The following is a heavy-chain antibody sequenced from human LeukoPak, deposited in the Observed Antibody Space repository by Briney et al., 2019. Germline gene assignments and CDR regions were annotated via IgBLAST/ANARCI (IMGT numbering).Heavy chain of an antibody. Sequence: PGGSLRLSCAASGFTFSTSWMSWVRQVPGKGLEWVANIKQDGSEKYYVDSVKGRFTISRDNAKNSLYLQMNSLRAEDTAVYYCARARGSSGWSYNYYYYGMDVWGQGTTVTVSS. CDR1: GFTFSTSW. CDR3: ARARGSSGWSYNYYYYGMDV. J-gene: IGHJ6*02. D-gene: IGHD6-19*01. CDR2: IKQDGSEK. V-gene: IGHV3-7*01.